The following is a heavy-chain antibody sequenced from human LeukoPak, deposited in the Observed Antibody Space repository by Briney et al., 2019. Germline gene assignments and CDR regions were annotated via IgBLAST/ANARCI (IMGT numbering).Heavy chain of an antibody. D-gene: IGHD4-17*01. V-gene: IGHV3-23*01. Sequence: GGSLRLSCAASGFTFSSHAMNWVRQAPGKGLEWVSSIGGIGASTYYADSVKGRFTISRDNSKNTLYLQMNSLRAEDTALYYCAKAAYGDYVNWFDPWGQGILSSSPQ. J-gene: IGHJ5*02. CDR1: GFTFSSHA. CDR3: AKAAYGDYVNWFDP. CDR2: IGGIGAST.